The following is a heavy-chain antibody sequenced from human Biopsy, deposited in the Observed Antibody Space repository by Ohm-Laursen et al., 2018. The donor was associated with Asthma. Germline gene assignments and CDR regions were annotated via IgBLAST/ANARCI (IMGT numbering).Heavy chain of an antibody. CDR1: GFKFDEYT. D-gene: IGHD3-22*01. V-gene: IGHV3-9*01. J-gene: IGHJ4*02. Sequence: SLRLSCAASGFKFDEYTMHWVRQAPGKGLEWVSGISWNSATIGYADSVEGRFTISRDNAKNSVFLHMDSLRPEDTAFYYCAKVRSGLVNTESFDYWGQGVLVTVSS. CDR2: ISWNSATI. CDR3: AKVRSGLVNTESFDY.